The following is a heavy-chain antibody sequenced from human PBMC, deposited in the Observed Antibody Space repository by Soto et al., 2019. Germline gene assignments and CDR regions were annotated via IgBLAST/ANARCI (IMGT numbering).Heavy chain of an antibody. CDR2: IYYSGST. D-gene: IGHD7-27*01. CDR3: ARHGDSDTRYYGMDV. CDR1: GGSISSSSYY. V-gene: IGHV4-39*01. J-gene: IGHJ6*02. Sequence: SETLSLTCTVSGGSISSSSYYWGWIRQPPGKGLEWIGSIYYSGSTYYNPSLKSRVTISVDTSKNQFSLKLSSVTAADTAVYYCARHGDSDTRYYGMDVWGQGTKVTVSS.